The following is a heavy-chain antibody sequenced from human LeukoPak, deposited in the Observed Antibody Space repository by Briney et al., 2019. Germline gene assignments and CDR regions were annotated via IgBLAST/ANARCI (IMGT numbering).Heavy chain of an antibody. Sequence: QPGGSLRLSCAASGFTFGTYAMNWVRQAPGKGLEWVSGILASGSTTYYADSVKGRFTISRDNSKNTLYLQMNSLGAEDTAIYYCAKDRVPDGRWNFDFWGQGTLVTVSS. CDR2: ILASGSTT. CDR1: GFTFGTYA. CDR3: AKDRVPDGRWNFDF. D-gene: IGHD1-1*01. J-gene: IGHJ4*02. V-gene: IGHV3-23*01.